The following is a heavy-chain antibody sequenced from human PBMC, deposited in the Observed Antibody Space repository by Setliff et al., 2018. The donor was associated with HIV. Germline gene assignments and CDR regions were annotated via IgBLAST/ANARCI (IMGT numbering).Heavy chain of an antibody. J-gene: IGHJ3*02. CDR3: ATCLAPNQPPSNYDSSGSDAFDI. CDR1: GYTFTYRY. V-gene: IGHV1-45*03. Sequence: VASVKVSCKASGYTFTYRYLHWVRQAPRQALEWMGWITPFNGNTNYAQKFQDRVTITRDRSMSTAYMELSSLRSEDTAMYYCATCLAPNQPPSNYDSSGSDAFDIWGQGTMVTVSS. D-gene: IGHD3-22*01. CDR2: ITPFNGNT.